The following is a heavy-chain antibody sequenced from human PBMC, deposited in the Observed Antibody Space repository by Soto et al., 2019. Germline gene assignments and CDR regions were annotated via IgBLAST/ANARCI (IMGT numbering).Heavy chain of an antibody. J-gene: IGHJ6*02. CDR2: ISAYNGNT. D-gene: IGHD4-4*01. Sequence: GSVKVSCKASGYTFTSYGISWVRQAPGQGLEWMGWISAYNGNTNYAQKLQGRVTMTTDTSTSTAYMELRSLRSDDTAVYYCARDQMRMTTETSYYYGMDVWGQGTTVTVSS. V-gene: IGHV1-18*01. CDR1: GYTFTSYG. CDR3: ARDQMRMTTETSYYYGMDV.